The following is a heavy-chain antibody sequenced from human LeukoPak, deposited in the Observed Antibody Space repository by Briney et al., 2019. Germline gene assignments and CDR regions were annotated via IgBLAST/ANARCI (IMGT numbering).Heavy chain of an antibody. CDR2: TYYRSKWYN. CDR1: GDSVSSNSAA. Sequence: SQTLSLTCAISGDSVSSNSAAWNWTRQSPSRGLEWLGRTYYRSKWYNDYAVSVKSRITINPDTSKNQFSLQLNSVSPEDTAVYYCAREVDSHGTLFYYGMDVWGQGTTVTVSS. V-gene: IGHV6-1*01. CDR3: AREVDSHGTLFYYGMDV. D-gene: IGHD6-13*01. J-gene: IGHJ6*02.